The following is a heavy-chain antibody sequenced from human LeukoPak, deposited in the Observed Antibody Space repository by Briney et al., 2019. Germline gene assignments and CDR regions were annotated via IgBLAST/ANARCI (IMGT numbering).Heavy chain of an antibody. CDR1: GYTFTGYY. CDR3: ARAGVNVLRYFDWLFPLDY. Sequence: ASVKVSCKASGYTFTGYYMHWVRQAPGQGLEWMGWINPNSGGTNYAQKFQGRVTMTRDTPISTAYMELSRLGSDDTAVYYCARAGVNVLRYFDWLFPLDYWGQGTLVTVSS. J-gene: IGHJ4*02. CDR2: INPNSGGT. V-gene: IGHV1-2*02. D-gene: IGHD3-9*01.